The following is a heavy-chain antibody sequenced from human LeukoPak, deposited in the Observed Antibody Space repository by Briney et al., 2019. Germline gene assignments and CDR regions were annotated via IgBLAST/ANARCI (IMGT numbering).Heavy chain of an antibody. Sequence: SETLSLTCAVYGGSLSGYYWSWIRQPPGKGLEWIGEINHSGSTNYNPSLKSRITISVDTSKNQLSLKVSSVTAADTAVYYCARQESGSHYYFDYWGQGTLVTVSS. CDR2: INHSGST. CDR3: ARQESGSHYYFDY. D-gene: IGHD1-26*01. J-gene: IGHJ4*02. CDR1: GGSLSGYY. V-gene: IGHV4-34*01.